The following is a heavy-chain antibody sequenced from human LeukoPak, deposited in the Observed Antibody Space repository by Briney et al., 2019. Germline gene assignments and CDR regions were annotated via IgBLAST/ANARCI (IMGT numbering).Heavy chain of an antibody. CDR1: GFTFSSYS. Sequence: GGSLRLSCAASGFTFSSYSMNWVRQAPGKGLEWVSSISSSSSYIYYADSVKGRFTISRDNAKNSLYLQMNSLRAEDTAVYYCARVLLQLEGPHDAFDIWGQGTMVTVSS. CDR3: ARVLLQLEGPHDAFDI. CDR2: ISSSSSYI. J-gene: IGHJ3*02. D-gene: IGHD5-24*01. V-gene: IGHV3-21*01.